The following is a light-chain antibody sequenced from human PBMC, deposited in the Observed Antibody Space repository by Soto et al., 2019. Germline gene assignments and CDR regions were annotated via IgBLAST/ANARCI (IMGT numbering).Light chain of an antibody. CDR2: GAS. CDR1: QSVSSK. J-gene: IGKJ5*01. V-gene: IGKV3D-15*01. CDR3: QQYNNWPPIT. Sequence: EFVLTQSPGTLSLSPGERATLSCRASQSVSSKLAWYQQKPGQAPRLLIYGASTRATGIPARFSGSGSGTEFTLTISSLQSEDFAVYYCQQYNNWPPITFGQGTRREIK.